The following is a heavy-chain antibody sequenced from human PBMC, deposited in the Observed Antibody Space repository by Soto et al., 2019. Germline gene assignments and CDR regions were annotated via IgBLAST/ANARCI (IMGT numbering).Heavy chain of an antibody. J-gene: IGHJ3*02. CDR3: ASAVAGTLGLFDI. Sequence: GGSLRLSCAASGFTFSSYGMHWVRRAPGKGLEWVAVIWYDGSSKYYADSVKGRFTISRDNSKNTLYLQMNSLRAEDTAVYYCASAVAGTLGLFDIWGQGTMVTVSS. CDR2: IWYDGSSK. V-gene: IGHV3-33*01. CDR1: GFTFSSYG. D-gene: IGHD6-19*01.